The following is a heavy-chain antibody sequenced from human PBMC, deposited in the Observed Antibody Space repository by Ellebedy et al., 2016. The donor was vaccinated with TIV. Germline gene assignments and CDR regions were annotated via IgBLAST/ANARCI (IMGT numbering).Heavy chain of an antibody. D-gene: IGHD2-8*01. V-gene: IGHV3-7*01. CDR1: GFSFSDHW. J-gene: IGHJ4*02. CDR2: IKEDGTKI. CDR3: ARGYASPNY. Sequence: PGGSLRLSCVASGFSFSDHWMSWVRQAPGKGPEWVANIKEDGTKIFYVDSVKGRFTISRDNAKNSLYLQMNSLRAEDTAVYYCARGYASPNYWGQGTLVTVSS.